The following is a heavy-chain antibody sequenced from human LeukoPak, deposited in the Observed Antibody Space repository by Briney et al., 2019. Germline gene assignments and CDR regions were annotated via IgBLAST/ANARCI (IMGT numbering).Heavy chain of an antibody. D-gene: IGHD1-26*01. CDR2: IYSGGST. J-gene: IGHJ5*02. Sequence: GGSLRLSCAASGFTVSSNYMSWVRQAPGKGLEWVSVIYSGGSTHYADSVKGRFTISRDNSKNTLYLQMNSLRAEDTAVYYCARGHSGRWFWWFGAWGQGTLVTVSS. CDR3: ARGHSGRWFWWFGA. V-gene: IGHV3-66*01. CDR1: GFTVSSNY.